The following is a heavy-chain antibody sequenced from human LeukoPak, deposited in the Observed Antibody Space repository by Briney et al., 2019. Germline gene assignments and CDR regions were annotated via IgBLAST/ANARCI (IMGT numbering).Heavy chain of an antibody. CDR3: ARDRDWNYHYFDY. D-gene: IGHD1-7*01. J-gene: IGHJ4*02. CDR2: INPSGGST. V-gene: IGHV1-46*01. Sequence: APVKVSCKASGYTFTSYYMHWVRQAHGQGLELMGIINPSGGSTSYAQTFQGRVTMTRDTSTSTVYMELSSLRSEDTAVYYCARDRDWNYHYFDYWGQGTLVTVSS. CDR1: GYTFTSYY.